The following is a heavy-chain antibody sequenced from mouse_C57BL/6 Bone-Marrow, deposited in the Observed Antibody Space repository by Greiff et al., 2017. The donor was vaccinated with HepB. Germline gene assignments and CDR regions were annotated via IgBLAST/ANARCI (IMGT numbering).Heavy chain of an antibody. V-gene: IGHV3-6*01. CDR2: ISYDGSN. Sequence: EVHLVESGPGLVKPSQSLSLTCSVTGYSITSGYYWNWIRQFPGNKLEWMGYISYDGSNNYNPSLKNRISITRDTSKNQFFLKLNSVTTEDTATYYCARDLRGGPAWFAYWGQGTLVTVSA. D-gene: IGHD3-2*02. CDR1: GYSITSGYY. J-gene: IGHJ3*01. CDR3: ARDLRGGPAWFAY.